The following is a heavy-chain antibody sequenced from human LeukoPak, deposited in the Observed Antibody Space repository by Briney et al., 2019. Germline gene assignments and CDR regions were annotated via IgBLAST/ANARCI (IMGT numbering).Heavy chain of an antibody. CDR3: ARSPILEYSSSWGYFYY. V-gene: IGHV4-34*01. CDR2: INHSGST. D-gene: IGHD6-13*01. CDR1: GGSFSGYY. Sequence: SETLSLTCAVYGGSFSGYYWSWIRQPPGKGLEWIGEINHSGSTDYNPSLKSRVTISVDTSKNQFSLKLSSVTAADTAVYYCARSPILEYSSSWGYFYYWGQGTLVNGSS. J-gene: IGHJ4*02.